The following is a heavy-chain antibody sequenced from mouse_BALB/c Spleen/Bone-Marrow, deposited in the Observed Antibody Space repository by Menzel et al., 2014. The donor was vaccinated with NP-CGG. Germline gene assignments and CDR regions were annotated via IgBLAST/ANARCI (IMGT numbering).Heavy chain of an antibody. CDR2: INPDSSTI. CDR3: ARLNYYGNLFF. Sequence: DVQLVESGGGLVQPGGSLKLSCAASGFDFSRYWMSWVRQAPGKGLDWIGEINPDSSTINYTPSLKDKFIISRDNAKNTLYLQRSKVRSEDTALYYWARLNYYGNLFFWGAGTTVTVSS. J-gene: IGHJ1*01. D-gene: IGHD1-1*01. V-gene: IGHV4-1*02. CDR1: GFDFSRYW.